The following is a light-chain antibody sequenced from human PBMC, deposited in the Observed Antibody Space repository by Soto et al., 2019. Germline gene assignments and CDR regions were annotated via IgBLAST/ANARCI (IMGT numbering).Light chain of an antibody. CDR2: GNS. CDR1: SSNIGPGFD. Sequence: QSVLTQPPSVSGAPGQTVTISCAGSSSNIGPGFDVHWYQQVSGAAPKLLIYGNSNRPSGVPDRFSGSRSVTSASLAITGLQPEDEADYYCQSYDSSLRGSVFGPGTKVTVL. J-gene: IGLJ1*01. CDR3: QSYDSSLRGSV. V-gene: IGLV1-40*01.